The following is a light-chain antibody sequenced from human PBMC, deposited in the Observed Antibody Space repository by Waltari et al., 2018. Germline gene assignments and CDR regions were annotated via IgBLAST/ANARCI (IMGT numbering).Light chain of an antibody. CDR3: QKYSSSPFT. Sequence: VILTQSPATLSLSPGERATLSCRASQSVSSYLAWYQQKPGQAPRLLIYGASSRATGIPDRFSGSGSVTEFTLTISSLEPEDFAVYYCQKYSSSPFTFGPGTKLDIK. J-gene: IGKJ3*01. CDR2: GAS. V-gene: IGKV3-20*01. CDR1: QSVSSY.